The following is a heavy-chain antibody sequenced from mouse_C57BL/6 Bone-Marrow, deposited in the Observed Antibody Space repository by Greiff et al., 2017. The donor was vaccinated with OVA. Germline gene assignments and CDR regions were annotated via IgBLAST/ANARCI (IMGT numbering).Heavy chain of an antibody. D-gene: IGHD2-1*01. CDR3: ARGGNYPYYFDY. Sequence: VQLQQSGPVLVKPGASVKMSCKASGYTFTDYYMNWVKQSHGKSLEWIGVINPYNGGTSYNQKFKGKATLTVDKSSSTAYMELNSLTSEDSAVYYCARGGNYPYYFDYWGQGTTLTVSS. J-gene: IGHJ2*01. CDR2: INPYNGGT. V-gene: IGHV1-19*01. CDR1: GYTFTDYY.